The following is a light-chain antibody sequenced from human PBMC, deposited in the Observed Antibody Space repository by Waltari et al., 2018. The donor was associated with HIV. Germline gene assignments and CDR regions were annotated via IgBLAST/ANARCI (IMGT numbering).Light chain of an antibody. J-gene: IGLJ1*01. Sequence: QSVLTPPPSASGTPGQRVPISCSGSSSNIENDHVYWSQQLTGAAPRLLIYKDTQRPSGVPDRFTGSKSGTSASLAISGLRSEDEADYYCVGWDSRLSGYVFGSGTKVTVL. CDR3: VGWDSRLSGYV. CDR2: KDT. CDR1: SSNIENDH. V-gene: IGLV1-47*01.